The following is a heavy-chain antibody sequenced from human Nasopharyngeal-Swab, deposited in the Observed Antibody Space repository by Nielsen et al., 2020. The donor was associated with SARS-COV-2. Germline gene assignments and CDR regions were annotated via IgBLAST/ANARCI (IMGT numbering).Heavy chain of an antibody. V-gene: IGHV4-34*01. J-gene: IGHJ6*03. CDR2: INHSGSP. Sequence: WIRQPPGKGPEWIAEINHSGSPNYNPSLKSRVTLSVDTSMNKVSLEVSSVTAADTAVYYCARGLSGIVPAPILGLGPYYYYYYMDVWGKGTTVTVSS. D-gene: IGHD2-2*01. CDR3: ARGLSGIVPAPILGLGPYYYYYYMDV.